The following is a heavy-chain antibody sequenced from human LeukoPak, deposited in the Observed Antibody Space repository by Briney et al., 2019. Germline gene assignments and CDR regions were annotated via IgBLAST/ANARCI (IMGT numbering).Heavy chain of an antibody. CDR2: ISGSGGRT. D-gene: IGHD1-26*01. V-gene: IGHV3-23*01. Sequence: GGSLRLSCAASGFTFSSDVMSWVRQAPGKGLEWVSAISGSGGRTYCADSVKGRFTISRDNSKNTLYLQMNSLRAEDTAVYYCAKVRAPRQYYFDYWGQGTLVTVSS. CDR3: AKVRAPRQYYFDY. CDR1: GFTFSSDV. J-gene: IGHJ4*02.